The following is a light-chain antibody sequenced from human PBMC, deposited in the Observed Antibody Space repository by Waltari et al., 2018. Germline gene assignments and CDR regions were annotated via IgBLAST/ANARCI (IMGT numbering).Light chain of an antibody. Sequence: EIQMTQSPSSVSASAGDRVTITCRASQAISRWLAWYQQKPGNSPNLLIYDASKLQSGVPSRFSGSGSGTDFTLTISSLRPEDSATYYCQQGNSLPPTFGQGTKVEIK. CDR1: QAISRW. CDR2: DAS. CDR3: QQGNSLPPT. J-gene: IGKJ1*01. V-gene: IGKV1-12*01.